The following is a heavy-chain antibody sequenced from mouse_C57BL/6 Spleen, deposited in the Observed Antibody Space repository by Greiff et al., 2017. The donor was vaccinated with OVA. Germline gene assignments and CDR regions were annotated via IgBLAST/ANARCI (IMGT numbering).Heavy chain of an antibody. CDR3: ARPPSDGYYGAY. Sequence: QVQLKQPGAELVKPGASVKLSCKASGYTFTSYWMQWVKQRPGQGLEWIGEIDPSDSYTNYNQKFKGKATLTVDTSSSTAYMQLSSLTSEDSAVYYCARPPSDGYYGAYWGQGTLVTVSA. CDR1: GYTFTSYW. V-gene: IGHV1-50*01. CDR2: IDPSDSYT. J-gene: IGHJ3*01. D-gene: IGHD2-3*01.